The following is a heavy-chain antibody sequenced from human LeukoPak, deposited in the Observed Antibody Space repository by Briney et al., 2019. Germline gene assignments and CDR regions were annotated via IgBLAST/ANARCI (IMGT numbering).Heavy chain of an antibody. CDR3: VKAYYDYVWGSYGTFDY. Sequence: GGSLRLSCAASGFTFSSYGMNWVRQAPGKGLEWLSCISSSSTIYYADSVQGRFTISRDNAKNSLYLQMNSLRDEDTAVYYCVKAYYDYVWGSYGTFDYWGQGTLVTVSS. D-gene: IGHD3-16*01. J-gene: IGHJ4*02. CDR2: ISSSSTI. V-gene: IGHV3-48*02. CDR1: GFTFSSYG.